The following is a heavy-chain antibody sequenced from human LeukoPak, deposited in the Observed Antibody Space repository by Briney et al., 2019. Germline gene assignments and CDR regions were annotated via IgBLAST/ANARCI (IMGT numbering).Heavy chain of an antibody. J-gene: IGHJ4*02. CDR3: ARGPKYYDSSGYYSVFDY. CDR1: GYTFTSNY. CDR2: IYPRDGST. Sequence: ASVKVSCKASGYTFTSNYIHWVRQAPGQGLEWMGMIYPRDGSTSYAQKFQGRVTVTRDTSTSTVHMELSGLRSEDTAVYYCARGPKYYDSSGYYSVFDYWGQGTLVTVSS. V-gene: IGHV1-46*01. D-gene: IGHD3-22*01.